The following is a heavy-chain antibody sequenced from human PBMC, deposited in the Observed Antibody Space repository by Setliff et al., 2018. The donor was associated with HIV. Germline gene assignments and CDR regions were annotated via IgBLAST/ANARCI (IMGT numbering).Heavy chain of an antibody. CDR3: ARHSPSDY. CDR1: GDSISSGDYC. CDR2: ICSSANT. Sequence: PSETLSLTCTVSGDSISSGDYCWNWIRQPAGKGLEWIGRICSSANTDYNPSLKSRVTISVDTSKNQFSLKLSSVTAADTAVYYCARHSPSDYWGQGTLVTVSS. V-gene: IGHV4-61*02. J-gene: IGHJ4*02.